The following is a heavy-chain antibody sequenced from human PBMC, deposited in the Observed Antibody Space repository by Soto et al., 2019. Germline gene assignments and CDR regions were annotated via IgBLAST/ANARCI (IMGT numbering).Heavy chain of an antibody. D-gene: IGHD5-12*01. Sequence: GGSLRLSCAASGFTFSSYSMNWVRQAPGKGLEWVSSISSSSSSYIYHADSVKGRFTISRDNAKNSLYLQMNSLRAEDTAVYYCARDRALGYSGYDSYDYWGQGTLVTVSS. V-gene: IGHV3-21*01. CDR2: ISSSSSSYI. J-gene: IGHJ4*02. CDR1: GFTFSSYS. CDR3: ARDRALGYSGYDSYDY.